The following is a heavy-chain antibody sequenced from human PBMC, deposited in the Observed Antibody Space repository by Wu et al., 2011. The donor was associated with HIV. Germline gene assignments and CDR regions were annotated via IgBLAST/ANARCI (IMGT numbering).Heavy chain of an antibody. Sequence: QVQLGAVWGLAVKKPGSSVKVSCKASGGTFNSYGITWVRQAPGQGLEWMGGIIPILGTVKYAQKFQGRVTITADKSTSTAYMELSSLRSEDTAIYYCARDLGGDEDYWGQGTLVTVSS. J-gene: IGHJ4*02. CDR3: ARDLGGDEDY. V-gene: IGHV1-69*14. D-gene: IGHD2-21*01. CDR2: IIPILGTV. CDR1: GGTFNSYG.